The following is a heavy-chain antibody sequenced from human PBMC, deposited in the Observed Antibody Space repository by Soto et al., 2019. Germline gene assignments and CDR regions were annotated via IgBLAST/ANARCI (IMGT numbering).Heavy chain of an antibody. D-gene: IGHD6-13*01. CDR3: ARDLAAGDH. V-gene: IGHV1-46*01. Sequence: QVQLVQSGAEVKKPGASVKVSCRTSGSTFTHYYIQWVRQAPGQGLEWLGIINPASGSTNYAQDFQRRVTLTMDTSTTTVYMELSGLRAEDTAIFYFARDLAAGDHWGQGTLVTVSS. CDR2: INPASGST. J-gene: IGHJ4*02. CDR1: GSTFTHYY.